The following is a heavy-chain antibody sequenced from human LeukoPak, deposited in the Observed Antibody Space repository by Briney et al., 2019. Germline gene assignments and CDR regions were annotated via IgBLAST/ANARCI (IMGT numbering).Heavy chain of an antibody. CDR1: GGSIGSFY. CDR2: VYDPEILSDSDSEDVADIEKT. V-gene: IGHV4-59*01. D-gene: IGHD5-12*01. CDR3: ARGVATFFDR. J-gene: IGHJ4*02. Sequence: SETLSLTCTISGGSIGSFYWGWIRQPPGRDLEWIGYVYDPEILSDSDSEDVADIEKTIYNPALKSRVTISLDTSKQQVSLKLTTMTAADTAIYFCARGVATFFDRWGQGVQVAVSS.